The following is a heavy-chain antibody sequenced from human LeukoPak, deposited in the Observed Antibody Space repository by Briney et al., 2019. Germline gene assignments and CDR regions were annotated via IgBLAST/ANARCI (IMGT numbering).Heavy chain of an antibody. CDR1: GFTFSSYW. J-gene: IGHJ4*02. CDR2: IKQDGSEK. D-gene: IGHD5-18*01. Sequence: GGSLRLSCAASGFTFSSYWMSWVRQAPGKGLEWVANIKQDGSEKYYVDSVKGRFTISRDNAKNSLYLQMNSLRAEDTAVYYCAKGADIQLWSGFDYWGQGTLVTVSS. V-gene: IGHV3-7*01. CDR3: AKGADIQLWSGFDY.